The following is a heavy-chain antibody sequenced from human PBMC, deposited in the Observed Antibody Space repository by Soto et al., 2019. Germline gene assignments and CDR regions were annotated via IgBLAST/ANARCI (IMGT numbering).Heavy chain of an antibody. J-gene: IGHJ3*01. CDR1: GFIFNNYV. CDR2: VKGNGGST. Sequence: EVLLLESRGGFVQPGGSLRLSCAASGFIFNNYVMTWVRQAPGKELEWVSGVKGNGGSTHYADSVKGRFTISRDDSKNALYLQMNSLRADDTAVYHCTRGLGSLDPFDAWGPGTRVTVSS. D-gene: IGHD3-16*01. V-gene: IGHV3-23*01. CDR3: TRGLGSLDPFDA.